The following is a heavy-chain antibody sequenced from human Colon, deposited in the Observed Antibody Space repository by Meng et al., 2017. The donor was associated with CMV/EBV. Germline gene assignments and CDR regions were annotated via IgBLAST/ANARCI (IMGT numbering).Heavy chain of an antibody. CDR3: ARIPCDSASCSLYFDY. CDR2: INPTGGIT. D-gene: IGHD2-2*01. Sequence: YTFTDSYIHWVRQAPGQGLEWMKIINPTGGITTYAQKFQGRVTLTTDTSTNTVYMELSSLRSEDTAVYYCARIPCDSASCSLYFDYWGQGTAVTVSS. J-gene: IGHJ4*02. CDR1: YTFTDSY. V-gene: IGHV1-46*01.